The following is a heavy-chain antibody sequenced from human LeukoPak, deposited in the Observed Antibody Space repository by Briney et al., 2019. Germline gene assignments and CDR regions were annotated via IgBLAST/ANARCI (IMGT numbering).Heavy chain of an antibody. V-gene: IGHV4-59*08. CDR1: GGSISSYY. D-gene: IGHD6-13*01. J-gene: IGHJ5*02. Sequence: PSETLSLTCTVSGGSISSYYWRWIRQPPGKGLECIGTIYHSGSTYYNTSLKSRVTISVDTSKNQFSLKLNSVTAADTAVYYCARIYSSSWFLNWFDPWGQGTLVTVSS. CDR3: ARIYSSSWFLNWFDP. CDR2: IYHSGST.